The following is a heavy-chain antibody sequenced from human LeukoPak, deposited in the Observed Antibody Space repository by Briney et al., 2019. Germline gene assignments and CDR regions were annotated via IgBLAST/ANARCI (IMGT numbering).Heavy chain of an antibody. V-gene: IGHV1-18*01. Sequence: GGSVKASCKASGYTFTNYGINWVRQAPGQGLEWMGWINSYNGYTLYAQKFQGRVTMTTDTSTSTAYMELRSLRSDDTAVYYCARIGCSSTSCYGNSVDPWGQGTLDTVSS. CDR2: INSYNGYT. CDR1: GYTFTNYG. D-gene: IGHD2-2*01. J-gene: IGHJ5*02. CDR3: ARIGCSSTSCYGNSVDP.